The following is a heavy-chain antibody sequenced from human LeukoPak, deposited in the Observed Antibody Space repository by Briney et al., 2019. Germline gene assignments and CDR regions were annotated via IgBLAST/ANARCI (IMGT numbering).Heavy chain of an antibody. Sequence: PVGSHRLSRVGPVISFSASLVHWVCQAPGTGLVWVSRMKREGSTISYADCVKGRFTISRENAKNTLFLKINSLRAEDTAVYYCARISYDSISYYDHWGQGTLVTVSS. CDR2: MKREGSTI. CDR3: ARISYDSISYYDH. D-gene: IGHD3-22*01. CDR1: VISFSASL. J-gene: IGHJ4*02. V-gene: IGHV3-74*01.